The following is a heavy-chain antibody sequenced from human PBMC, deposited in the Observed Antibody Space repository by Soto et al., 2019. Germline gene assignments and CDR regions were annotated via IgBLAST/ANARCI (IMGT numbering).Heavy chain of an antibody. CDR1: GYSFTSYW. D-gene: IGHD3-22*01. Sequence: GESLKISCKGSGYSFTSYWIGWVRQMPGKGLEWMGIIYPGDSDTRYSPSFQGQVTISADKSISTAYLQWSSLKASDTAMYYCARRYSSGYYRQTLGAFDIWGQGTMVTVSS. CDR3: ARRYSSGYYRQTLGAFDI. J-gene: IGHJ3*02. CDR2: IYPGDSDT. V-gene: IGHV5-51*01.